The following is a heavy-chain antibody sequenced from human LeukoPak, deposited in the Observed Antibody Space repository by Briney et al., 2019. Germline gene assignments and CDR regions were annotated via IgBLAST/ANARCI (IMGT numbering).Heavy chain of an antibody. J-gene: IGHJ4*02. D-gene: IGHD3-3*01. Sequence: GGSLRLSCAASGFSFDDYAMHWVRQAPGKGLEWVSRISWNSGIIDYADSVKGRFTISRDNAKNSLYLQMNSLRAEDTAVYYCARDRGYDFWSGYHRSSWYFDYWGQGTLVTVSS. CDR1: GFSFDDYA. CDR2: ISWNSGII. CDR3: ARDRGYDFWSGYHRSSWYFDY. V-gene: IGHV3-9*01.